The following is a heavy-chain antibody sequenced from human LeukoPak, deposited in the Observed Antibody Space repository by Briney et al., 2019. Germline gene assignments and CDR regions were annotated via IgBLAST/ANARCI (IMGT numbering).Heavy chain of an antibody. CDR2: ISSNGGST. CDR1: GFTFSSYA. J-gene: IGHJ4*02. CDR3: ARGRYYGIAAAGTFDY. V-gene: IGHV3-64*01. D-gene: IGHD6-13*01. Sequence: QPGGSLRLSCAASGFTFSSYAMHWVRQAPGKGLEYVSAISSNGGSTYYANSVKGRFTISRDNSKNTLYLQMGSLRAEDMAVYYCARGRYYGIAAAGTFDYWGQGTLVTVSS.